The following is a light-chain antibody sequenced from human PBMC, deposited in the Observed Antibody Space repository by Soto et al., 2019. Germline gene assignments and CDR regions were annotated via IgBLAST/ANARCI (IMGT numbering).Light chain of an antibody. CDR2: GAS. Sequence: EIVLTQSLGTLSLSPGQRATLSCRASQSVSSNSLAWYQQTPGHAPRLLIYGASSRATGIPDRFSGSGSGTDFTLTISRLEPEDFAVYYCQQYGRSPFTFGQGTRLEIK. CDR1: QSVSSNS. J-gene: IGKJ5*01. CDR3: QQYGRSPFT. V-gene: IGKV3-20*01.